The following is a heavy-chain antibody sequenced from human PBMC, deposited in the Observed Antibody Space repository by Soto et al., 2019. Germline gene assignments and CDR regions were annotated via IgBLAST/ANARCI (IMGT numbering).Heavy chain of an antibody. Sequence: ASVKVPCKASGYTFTSYAMHWVRQAPGQRLEWMGWINAGNGNTKYSQKFQGRVTMTRNTSISTAYMELSSLRSEDTAVYYCARERTVAGNDYWGQGTLVTVSS. D-gene: IGHD6-19*01. CDR1: GYTFTSYA. CDR3: ARERTVAGNDY. J-gene: IGHJ4*02. V-gene: IGHV1-3*01. CDR2: INAGNGNT.